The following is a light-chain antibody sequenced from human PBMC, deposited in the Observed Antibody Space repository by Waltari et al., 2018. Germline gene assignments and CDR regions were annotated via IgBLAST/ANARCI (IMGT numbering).Light chain of an antibody. CDR3: GTWDSSLSGAV. J-gene: IGLJ7*01. Sequence: QSVLTQPPSVSAAPGQRVTISCSGGSSNIGNNYVSWYRPFPGTAPKLLIYENSERPSGIPVRFSGSKSGTSATLDITGLQAGDEADYYCGTWDSSLSGAVFGGGTHLTVL. CDR1: SSNIGNNY. V-gene: IGLV1-51*02. CDR2: ENS.